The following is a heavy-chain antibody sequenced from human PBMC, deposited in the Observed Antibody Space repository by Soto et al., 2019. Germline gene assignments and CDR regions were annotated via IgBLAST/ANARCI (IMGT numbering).Heavy chain of an antibody. D-gene: IGHD1-1*01. V-gene: IGHV6-1*01. J-gene: IGHJ4*02. Sequence: SQALSRTNAISWVSVSSNISACNCIRQSPSRGLEWLGRTYYRSNWYNDYAGSAKSRIIINPDTYKNQYSLQLNSVTPEDTAVYYCAMGTGTFEYWGQGILVTAPQ. CDR2: TYYRSNWYN. CDR1: WVSVSSNISA. CDR3: AMGTGTFEY.